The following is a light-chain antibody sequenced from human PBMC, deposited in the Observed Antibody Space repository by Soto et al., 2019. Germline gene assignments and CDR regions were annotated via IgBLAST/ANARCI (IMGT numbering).Light chain of an antibody. Sequence: QAVVTQPPSASGTPGQRVTISCSGSSSNIGSNTVNWYQQLPGTAPKLLIYSNNQRPSGVPDRFSGPKSGTSASLAISGLQSEDEADYYCAAWDDSLNGRVFGGGTKLTVL. J-gene: IGLJ3*02. CDR3: AAWDDSLNGRV. V-gene: IGLV1-44*01. CDR2: SNN. CDR1: SSNIGSNT.